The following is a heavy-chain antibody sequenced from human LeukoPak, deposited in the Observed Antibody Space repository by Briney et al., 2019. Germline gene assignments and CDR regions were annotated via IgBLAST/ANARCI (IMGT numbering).Heavy chain of an antibody. J-gene: IGHJ3*02. Sequence: SETLSLTCTVSGGSISDYYWNWMRQPPGKGLEWIGYINYSGRTNYNPSLKSRVSISVDTSKNQFSLKLSSVTAADTAVYYCARDFRGSVDAFDIWGQGTMVAVSS. CDR2: INYSGRT. CDR3: ARDFRGSVDAFDI. V-gene: IGHV4-59*01. CDR1: GGSISDYY.